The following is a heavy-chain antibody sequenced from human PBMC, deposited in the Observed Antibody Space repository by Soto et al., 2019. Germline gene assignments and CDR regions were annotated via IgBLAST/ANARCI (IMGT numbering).Heavy chain of an antibody. V-gene: IGHV6-1*01. CDR1: GDSVSSNSAA. J-gene: IGHJ6*02. D-gene: IGHD6-13*01. CDR2: TYYRSKWYN. Sequence: PSQTLSLTCAISGDSVSSNSAAWNWIRQSPSRGLEWLGRTYYRSKWYNDYAVSVKSRITINPDTSKNQFSLQLNSVTPEDTAVYYCARGDRIAAADSYYYYYGMDVWGQGTTVTVSS. CDR3: ARGDRIAAADSYYYYYGMDV.